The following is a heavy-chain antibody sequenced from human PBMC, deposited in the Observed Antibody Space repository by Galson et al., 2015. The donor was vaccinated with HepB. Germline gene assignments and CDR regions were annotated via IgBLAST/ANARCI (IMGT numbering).Heavy chain of an antibody. D-gene: IGHD6-19*01. CDR1: GFTFSSYG. J-gene: IGHJ6*04. Sequence: SLRLSCAASGFTFSSYGMHWVRQAPGKGLEWVAVISYDGSNKYYADSVKGRFTISRDNSKNTLYLQMNSLRAEDTAVYYCAKDLSGWGNYYYYGMDVWGKGTTVTVSS. V-gene: IGHV3-30*18. CDR3: AKDLSGWGNYYYYGMDV. CDR2: ISYDGSNK.